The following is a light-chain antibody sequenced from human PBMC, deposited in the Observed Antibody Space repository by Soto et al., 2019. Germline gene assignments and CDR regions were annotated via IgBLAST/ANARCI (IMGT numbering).Light chain of an antibody. CDR3: SSYTSSDTLV. Sequence: QSVLTQPASVSGSPGLSITISCTGTSSDVGGYNSVSWHQQHPGKSPKLLIHEVTDRPSGVSSRFSGSKSGNTASLTISGLQADDEADYYCSSYTSSDTLVFGTGTKVTVL. J-gene: IGLJ1*01. CDR1: SSDVGGYNS. V-gene: IGLV2-14*01. CDR2: EVT.